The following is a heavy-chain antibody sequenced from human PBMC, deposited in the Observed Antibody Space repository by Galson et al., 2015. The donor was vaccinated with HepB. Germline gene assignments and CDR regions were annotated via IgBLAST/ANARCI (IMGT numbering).Heavy chain of an antibody. Sequence: SLRLSCAASGFTFDDYAMHWVRQAPGKGLEWVSYISSSGTTIYYADSVKGRFTMSRDNAKNSLDLQMNSLRAEDTAVYYCVGQYYYESSGYLEGGFWGQGTLVTVSS. J-gene: IGHJ4*02. CDR1: GFTFDDYA. V-gene: IGHV3-11*01. CDR3: VGQYYYESSGYLEGGF. D-gene: IGHD3-22*01. CDR2: ISSSGTTI.